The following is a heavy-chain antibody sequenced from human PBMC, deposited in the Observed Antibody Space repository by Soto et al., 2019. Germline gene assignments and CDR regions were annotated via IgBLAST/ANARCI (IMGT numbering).Heavy chain of an antibody. V-gene: IGHV3-74*03. CDR1: GFTFSSYW. CDR2: IKTDGTVT. Sequence: EVQLVESGGGLVQPGGSLRLSCAASGFTFSSYWMHWVRQDAGKGLLWVSSIKTDGTVTQYADSVKGRFTVSRDNAKNTLYLQMKSLRAEDTAVYYCAKDLSWGQCDYWGQGALVTVS. CDR3: AKDLSWGQCDY. D-gene: IGHD3-16*01. J-gene: IGHJ4*02.